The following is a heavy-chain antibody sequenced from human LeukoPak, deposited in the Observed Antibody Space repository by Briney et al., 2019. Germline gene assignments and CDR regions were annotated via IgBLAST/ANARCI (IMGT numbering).Heavy chain of an antibody. CDR1: GFTFSSYS. Sequence: PGGSVRLSCAASGFTFSSYSMNWVRQAPGKGLEWVSSISSSSSYIYYADSGKGRFTISRDNAKNSLYLQMNSLRAEDTAVYYCARRTGYCSSTSCYPERFDYWGQGTLVTVSS. V-gene: IGHV3-21*01. J-gene: IGHJ4*02. D-gene: IGHD2-2*01. CDR2: ISSSSSYI. CDR3: ARRTGYCSSTSCYPERFDY.